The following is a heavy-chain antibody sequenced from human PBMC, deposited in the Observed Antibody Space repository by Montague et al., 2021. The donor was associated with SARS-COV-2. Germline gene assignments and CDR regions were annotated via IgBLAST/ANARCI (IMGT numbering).Heavy chain of an antibody. CDR3: ARHTSVTHSFFDS. Sequence: SETLSLTCTVSGDSISRYYRTWIRQPPGKGLEWIGYIYYSGSTNYNPSLKSRVTISVDTSKNQFSLKLSSVTAAGTAVYYCARHTSVTHSFFDSWGQGTLVTVSS. CDR1: GDSISRYY. J-gene: IGHJ4*02. CDR2: IYYSGST. D-gene: IGHD2-15*01. V-gene: IGHV4-59*08.